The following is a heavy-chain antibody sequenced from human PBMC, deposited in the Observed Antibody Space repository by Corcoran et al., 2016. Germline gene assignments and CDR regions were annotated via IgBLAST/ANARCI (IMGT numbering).Heavy chain of an antibody. Sequence: QVQLQESGPGLVKPSETLSLTCTVSGGFISTYYWSWIRQPPGKGLEWIGYVYDSGSTNYNPSLKSRVTISVDTSKNRFSLQLSSVTAADTAVYYCARRSWSGSSYYFDYWGQGTLVTVSS. CDR1: GGFISTYY. J-gene: IGHJ4*02. V-gene: IGHV4-59*01. CDR3: ARRSWSGSSYYFDY. D-gene: IGHD3-3*01. CDR2: VYDSGST.